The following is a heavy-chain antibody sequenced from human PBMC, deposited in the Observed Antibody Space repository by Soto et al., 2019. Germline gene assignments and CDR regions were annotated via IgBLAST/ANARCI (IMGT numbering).Heavy chain of an antibody. V-gene: IGHV1-24*01. Sequence: ASVKVSCKVSGYTLTELSMNWVRQAPGKGLEWMGGFDPEDGETIYAQKFQGRVTMTEDTSTDTAYMELSSLRSEDTAVYYCATGPGSGSYYYYYGMDVWGQGTTVTVSS. J-gene: IGHJ6*02. CDR2: FDPEDGET. CDR1: GYTLTELS. D-gene: IGHD3-10*01. CDR3: ATGPGSGSYYYYYGMDV.